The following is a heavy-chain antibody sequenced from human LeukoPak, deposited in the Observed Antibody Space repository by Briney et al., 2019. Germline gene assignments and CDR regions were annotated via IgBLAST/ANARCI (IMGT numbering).Heavy chain of an antibody. Sequence: GGSLRLPCAASGFTFSTYTMNWVRQAPGKGLEWVSSISSSSSSMYYADSMKGRFTISRDNAKNSLYLQMNSLRAEDTAVYYCASGWYSDYWGQGTLVTVSS. V-gene: IGHV3-21*01. J-gene: IGHJ4*02. CDR1: GFTFSTYT. CDR3: ASGWYSDY. CDR2: ISSSSSSM. D-gene: IGHD6-19*01.